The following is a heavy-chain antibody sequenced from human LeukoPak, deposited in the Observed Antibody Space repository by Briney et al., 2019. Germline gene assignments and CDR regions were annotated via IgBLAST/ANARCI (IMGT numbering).Heavy chain of an antibody. CDR3: ARGRDSSAYYYYYYYMDV. J-gene: IGHJ6*03. D-gene: IGHD6-25*01. CDR1: GGSFSGYY. CDR2: INHSGST. Sequence: SETLSLTCAVYGGSFSGYYWSWIRQPPGKGLEWIGEINHSGSTNYNPSLKSRVTISVDTSKNQFSLKLSSVTAADTAVYYCARGRDSSAYYYYYYYMDVWGKGTTVTVSS. V-gene: IGHV4-34*01.